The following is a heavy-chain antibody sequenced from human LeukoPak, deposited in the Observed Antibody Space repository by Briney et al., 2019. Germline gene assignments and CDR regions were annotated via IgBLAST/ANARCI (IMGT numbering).Heavy chain of an antibody. D-gene: IGHD5-18*01. CDR2: IDNSGGST. CDR1: GFTFDDYA. J-gene: IGHJ4*02. CDR3: ARDAYVGFSYGKWYFDY. V-gene: IGHV3-64*01. Sequence: GGSLRLSCAASGFTFDDYAMHWVRQAPGKGLEYVSAIDNSGGSTFYANSVKGRFTMSRDNSRNTLYLEMGSLRAEDTAVYYCARDAYVGFSYGKWYFDYWGQGTLVTVSS.